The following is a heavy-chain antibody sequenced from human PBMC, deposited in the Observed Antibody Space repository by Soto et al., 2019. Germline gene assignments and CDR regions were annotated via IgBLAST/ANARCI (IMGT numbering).Heavy chain of an antibody. CDR2: INHSGST. Sequence: PSETLSLTCAVYGGSFSGYYWSWIRQPPGKGLEWIGEINHSGSTNYNPSLKSRVTISVDTSKNQFSLKLSSVTAADTAVYYCARGGNHSSSSTPGRYFDYWGQGTLVTVSS. CDR3: ARGGNHSSSSTPGRYFDY. D-gene: IGHD6-13*01. V-gene: IGHV4-34*01. CDR1: GGSFSGYY. J-gene: IGHJ4*02.